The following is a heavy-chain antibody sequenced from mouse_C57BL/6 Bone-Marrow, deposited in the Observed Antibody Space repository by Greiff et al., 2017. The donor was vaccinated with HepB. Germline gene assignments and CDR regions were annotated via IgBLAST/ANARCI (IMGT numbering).Heavy chain of an antibody. CDR1: GYTFTSYW. CDR3: ATVVATGYFDY. D-gene: IGHD1-1*01. CDR2: IDPSDSYT. V-gene: IGHV1-50*01. Sequence: VQLQQPGAELVKPGASVKLSCKASGYTFTSYWMQWVKQRPGQGLEWIGEIDPSDSYTNYNQKFKGKATLTVDTSSSTAYMQLSSLTSEDSAVYYCATVVATGYFDYWGQGTTLTVSS. J-gene: IGHJ2*01.